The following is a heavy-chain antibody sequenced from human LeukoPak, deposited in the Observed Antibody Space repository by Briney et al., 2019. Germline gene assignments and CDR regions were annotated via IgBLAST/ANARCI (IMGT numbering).Heavy chain of an antibody. Sequence: SETLSLTCTVSGGSISSSNWWSWVRQPPGKGLEWIGEIYYSGSTNYNPSLKSRVTISVDKSKNQFSLKLSSVTAADTAVYYCARGRFSSSWYRACFDYWGQGTLVTVSS. D-gene: IGHD6-13*01. CDR1: GGSISSSNW. CDR2: IYYSGST. J-gene: IGHJ4*02. CDR3: ARGRFSSSWYRACFDY. V-gene: IGHV4-4*02.